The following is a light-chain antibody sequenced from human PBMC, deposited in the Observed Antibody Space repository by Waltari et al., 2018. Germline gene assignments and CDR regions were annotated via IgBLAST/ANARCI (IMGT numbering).Light chain of an antibody. V-gene: IGKV1-5*03. CDR3: QQYKSYWT. Sequence: DIQMTQSPSTLSASVGDRVTITCRASQSISSWLAWYQQKPGKAPKLLIYKASSLESGVPSRFSGRGSGTEFTLTISSLQPDDFATYHCQQYKSYWTFGQGTKVEIK. CDR2: KAS. J-gene: IGKJ1*01. CDR1: QSISSW.